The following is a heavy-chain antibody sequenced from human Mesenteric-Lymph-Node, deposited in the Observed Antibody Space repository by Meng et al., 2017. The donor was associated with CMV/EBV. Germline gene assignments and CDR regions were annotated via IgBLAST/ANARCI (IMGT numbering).Heavy chain of an antibody. Sequence: SGFTFSSFWMSWVRQAPGKGLEWVANIKQDGSEKYYVDSVKGRFTISRDNAKNSLYLQMNSLRVEDTAVYYCARDLENGYASSIKDYWGQGTLVTVSS. D-gene: IGHD3-16*01. CDR3: ARDLENGYASSIKDY. CDR1: GFTFSSFW. J-gene: IGHJ4*02. V-gene: IGHV3-7*01. CDR2: IKQDGSEK.